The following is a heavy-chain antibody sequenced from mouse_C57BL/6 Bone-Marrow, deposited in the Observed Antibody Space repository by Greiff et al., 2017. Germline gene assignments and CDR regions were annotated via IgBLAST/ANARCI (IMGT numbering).Heavy chain of an antibody. CDR3: ARQGAMDY. CDR1: GFTFSSYG. CDR2: ISSGGSYP. V-gene: IGHV5-6*01. J-gene: IGHJ4*01. Sequence: EVQVVESGGDLVKPGGSLKLSCAASGFTFSSYGMSWVRQTPDKRLEWVATISSGGSYPYYPDSVKGRFTISRDNAKNTLYLQMSSLKSEDTAMYYCARQGAMDYWGQGTSVTVSS.